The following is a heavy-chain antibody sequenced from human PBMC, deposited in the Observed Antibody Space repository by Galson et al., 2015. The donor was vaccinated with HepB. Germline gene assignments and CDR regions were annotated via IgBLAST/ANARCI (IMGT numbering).Heavy chain of an antibody. D-gene: IGHD3-3*01. CDR2: IWYDGSNK. V-gene: IGHV3-33*01. Sequence: SLRLSCAASGFTFSSYGMHWVRQAPGKGLEWVAVIWYDGSNKYYTDSVKGRFTISRDNSKNTLYLQMNSLRAEDTAVYYCARDEDLEWSYFDYWGQGTLVTVSS. J-gene: IGHJ4*02. CDR3: ARDEDLEWSYFDY. CDR1: GFTFSSYG.